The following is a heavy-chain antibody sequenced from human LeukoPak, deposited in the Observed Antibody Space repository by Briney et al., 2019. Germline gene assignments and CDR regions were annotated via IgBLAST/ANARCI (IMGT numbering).Heavy chain of an antibody. D-gene: IGHD2-2*01. V-gene: IGHV1-69*13. Sequence: ASVKVSCKASGGTFSSYAISWVRQAPGQGLEWMGGIIPIFGTANYAQKFQGRVTITADESTSTAYMELSSLRSEDTAVYYCARLVVPAANYYYYXYMDVWGKGTTVTVSS. CDR3: ARLVVPAANYYYYXYMDV. CDR2: IIPIFGTA. CDR1: GGTFSSYA. J-gene: IGHJ6*03.